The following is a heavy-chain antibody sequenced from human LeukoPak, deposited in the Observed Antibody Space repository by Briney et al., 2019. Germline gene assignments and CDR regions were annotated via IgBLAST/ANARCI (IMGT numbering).Heavy chain of an antibody. D-gene: IGHD3-16*01. CDR1: GGTISSDY. J-gene: IGHJ6*03. Sequence: SETLSLTCTVSGGTISSDYWSWFRQPPGKGLEWIGYMYYSGSTNYNPSLKSRVTISVDTSKNQFSLKLSSVTAADTAVYYCARETSQKGAHYMDVWGKGTTVTISS. CDR3: ARETSQKGAHYMDV. CDR2: MYYSGST. V-gene: IGHV4-59*01.